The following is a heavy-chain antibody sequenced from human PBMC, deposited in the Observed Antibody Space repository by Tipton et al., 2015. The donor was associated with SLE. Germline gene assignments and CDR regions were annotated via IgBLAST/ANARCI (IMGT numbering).Heavy chain of an antibody. Sequence: TLSLTCTVSGGSISSSSYYWGWIRQPPGKGLEWIGSIYYSGRTYYNPSLKSRVTISVDTSKNQFSLKLSSVTAADTAVYYCARRPGYSSSWYDWYFDLWGRGTLVTASS. CDR2: IYYSGRT. V-gene: IGHV4-39*07. CDR3: ARRPGYSSSWYDWYFDL. CDR1: GGSISSSSYY. D-gene: IGHD6-13*01. J-gene: IGHJ2*01.